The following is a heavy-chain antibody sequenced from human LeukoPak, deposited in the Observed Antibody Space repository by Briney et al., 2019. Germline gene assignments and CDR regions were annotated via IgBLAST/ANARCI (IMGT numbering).Heavy chain of an antibody. Sequence: GGSLRLSCAASGFTFSNYWMHWVRQAPGKGLVWVSRINSDGSSTTYADSVKGRFTISRDNAKNTLYLQMNSLRAEDTAVYYCARDSSYCSSTSCYNYFDYWGQGNSVTVSS. J-gene: IGHJ4*02. CDR1: GFTFSNYW. V-gene: IGHV3-74*01. D-gene: IGHD2-2*02. CDR2: INSDGSST. CDR3: ARDSSYCSSTSCYNYFDY.